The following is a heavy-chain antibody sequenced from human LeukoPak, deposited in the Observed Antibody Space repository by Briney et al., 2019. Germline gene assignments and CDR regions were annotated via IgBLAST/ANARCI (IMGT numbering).Heavy chain of an antibody. V-gene: IGHV3-33*01. CDR2: IWYDGSNK. Sequence: GGSLRLSCAASGFTFSSYGMHWVRQAPGKGLEWVAVIWYDGSNKYYADSVKGRLTISRDNSKNTLYLQMNSLRAEDAAVYYCARDPGYCSSTSCYPVFDYWGQGTLVTVSS. J-gene: IGHJ4*02. D-gene: IGHD2-2*03. CDR1: GFTFSSYG. CDR3: ARDPGYCSSTSCYPVFDY.